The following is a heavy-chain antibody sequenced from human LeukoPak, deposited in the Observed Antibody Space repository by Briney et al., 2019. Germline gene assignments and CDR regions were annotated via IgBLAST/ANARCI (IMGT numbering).Heavy chain of an antibody. Sequence: ASVKVSCKASGYTFTSYGISWVRQAPGQGLEWVGWISAYNGNTNYAQKLQGRVTMTTDTSTSTAYMELRSLRSDDTAVYYCARDASDFWSGLGDYWGQGTLVTVSS. CDR1: GYTFTSYG. CDR2: ISAYNGNT. D-gene: IGHD3-3*01. V-gene: IGHV1-18*01. CDR3: ARDASDFWSGLGDY. J-gene: IGHJ4*02.